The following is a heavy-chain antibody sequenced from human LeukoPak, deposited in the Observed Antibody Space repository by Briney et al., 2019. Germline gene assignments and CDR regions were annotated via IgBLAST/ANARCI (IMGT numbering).Heavy chain of an antibody. CDR2: ISSSSSYI. Sequence: GGSLRLSCAASGFTFSSYSMNCVRQAPGKGLEWVSSISSSSSYIYYADSVKGRFTISRDNAKNSLYLQMNSLRAEDTAVYYCARPKFGRGGLQLPYYFDYWGQGTLVTVSS. D-gene: IGHD3/OR15-3a*01. CDR1: GFTFSSYS. CDR3: ARPKFGRGGLQLPYYFDY. J-gene: IGHJ4*02. V-gene: IGHV3-21*01.